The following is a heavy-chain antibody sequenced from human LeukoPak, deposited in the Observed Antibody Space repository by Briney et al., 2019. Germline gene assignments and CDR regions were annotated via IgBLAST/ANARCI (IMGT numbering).Heavy chain of an antibody. CDR2: IYYSGST. D-gene: IGHD3-3*01. CDR1: GFTFSSYA. J-gene: IGHJ4*02. V-gene: IGHV4-30-4*08. Sequence: LRLSCAASGFTFSSYAMSWVRQPPGKGLEWIGYIYYSGSTYYNPSLKSRVTISVDTSKNQFSLKLSSVTAANTAVYYCARVIFDFGVVIHFDYWGQGTLVTVSS. CDR3: ARVIFDFGVVIHFDY.